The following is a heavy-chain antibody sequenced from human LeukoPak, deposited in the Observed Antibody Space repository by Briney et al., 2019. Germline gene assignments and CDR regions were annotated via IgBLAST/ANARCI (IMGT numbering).Heavy chain of an antibody. V-gene: IGHV3-23*01. CDR2: ISGSGGST. CDR3: ANLLGIRLLVT. J-gene: IGHJ5*02. D-gene: IGHD3-3*01. CDR1: GFTFSSYA. Sequence: RGSLRLSCAASGFTFSSYAMSWVRQAPGKGLGWVSGISGSGGSTYYADSVKGRFTISRANAKKTLYLQMNSLRAEDTAIYYCANLLGIRLLVTWGQGTLVTVSS.